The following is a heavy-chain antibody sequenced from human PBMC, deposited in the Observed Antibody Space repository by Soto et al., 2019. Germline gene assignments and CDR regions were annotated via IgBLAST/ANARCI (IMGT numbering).Heavy chain of an antibody. CDR1: GYTFTSYG. J-gene: IGHJ5*02. CDR3: ARGLRTYYYDSSGWFDP. CDR2: ISAYNGNT. Sequence: AAVKISCKASGYTFTSYGISWVRQAPGQGLEWMGWISAYNGNTNYAQKLQGRVTMTTDTSTSTAYMELRSLRSDDTAVYYCARGLRTYYYDSSGWFDPWGQGTLAPVSS. D-gene: IGHD3-22*01. V-gene: IGHV1-18*01.